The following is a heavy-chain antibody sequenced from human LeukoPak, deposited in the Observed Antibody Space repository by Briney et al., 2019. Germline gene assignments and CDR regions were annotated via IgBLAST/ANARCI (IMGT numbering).Heavy chain of an antibody. Sequence: ASVKVSCKASGYTFTGYYMHWVRPAPGQGLGWMGWINPNSGGTNYAQKFQGRVTMTRDTSINTAFMELSRLRSDDTAIYYCARGRGTTMVRGVITNYFDLWGRGSLVTVSS. CDR3: ARGRGTTMVRGVITNYFDL. D-gene: IGHD3-10*01. J-gene: IGHJ2*01. V-gene: IGHV1-2*02. CDR2: INPNSGGT. CDR1: GYTFTGYY.